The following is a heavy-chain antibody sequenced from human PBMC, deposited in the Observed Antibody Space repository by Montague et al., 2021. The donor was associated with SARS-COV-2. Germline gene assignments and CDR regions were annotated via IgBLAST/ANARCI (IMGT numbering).Heavy chain of an antibody. CDR2: FNQRGTT. V-gene: IGHV4-34*01. D-gene: IGHD2-2*01. J-gene: IGHJ3*02. CDR3: ARGRRPVVVPGAGPAGRDFDI. Sequence: SETLSLTCSIPGAWFTGEYWKRIRLNPSHGREWFAVFNQRGTTIYNPSVKSGVTISEDTSKNQFYLRLNSVTAADTAVYYCARGRRPVVVPGAGPAGRDFDIWVQGTMVTGSS. CDR1: GAWFTGEY.